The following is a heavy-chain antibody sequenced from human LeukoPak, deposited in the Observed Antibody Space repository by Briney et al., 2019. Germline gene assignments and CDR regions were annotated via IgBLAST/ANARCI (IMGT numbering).Heavy chain of an antibody. V-gene: IGHV3-48*04. CDR1: GSTFSSHT. CDR3: ARGASYYGSGSYWYFDL. Sequence: GGSLRLSCAASGSTFSSHTMNWVRQAPGKGLEWISYISNTGSVIYYADSVKGRFTISRDNAKNSLYLQMNSLRAEDTAVYYCARGASYYGSGSYWYFDLWGRGTLVTVSS. D-gene: IGHD3-10*01. CDR2: ISNTGSVI. J-gene: IGHJ2*01.